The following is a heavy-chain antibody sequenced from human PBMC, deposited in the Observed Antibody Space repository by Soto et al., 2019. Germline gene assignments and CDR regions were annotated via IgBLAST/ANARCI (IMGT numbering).Heavy chain of an antibody. CDR2: IIPIFGTA. D-gene: IGHD4-17*01. Sequence: SVKVSCKSSGGTFSSYAISWVRQAPGQGLEWMGGIIPIFGTANYAQKFQGRVTITADESTSTAYMELSSLRSEDTDVYYCERLDTVTTGDYYYYYGMDVWGQGNTVTVSS. J-gene: IGHJ6*02. CDR3: ERLDTVTTGDYYYYYGMDV. CDR1: GGTFSSYA. V-gene: IGHV1-69*13.